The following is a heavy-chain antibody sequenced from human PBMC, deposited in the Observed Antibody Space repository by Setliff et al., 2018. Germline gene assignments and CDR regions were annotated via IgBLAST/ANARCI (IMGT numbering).Heavy chain of an antibody. CDR2: IWYDGSNK. CDR3: ARDRGQVTVNNRYGFYYYGMDV. Sequence: GGSLRLSCAASGFTFTNYIIHWVRQAPGKGLEWVAAIWYDGSNKYYADSVKGRFTISRDNSKNTLYLQMNSLRAEDTGLYYCARDRGQVTVNNRYGFYYYGMDVWGQGTTVTVSS. V-gene: IGHV3-33*08. J-gene: IGHJ6*02. D-gene: IGHD3-16*02. CDR1: GFTFTNYI.